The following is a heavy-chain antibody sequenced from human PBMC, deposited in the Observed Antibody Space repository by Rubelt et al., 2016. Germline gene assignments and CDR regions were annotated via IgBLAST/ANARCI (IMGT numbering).Heavy chain of an antibody. CDR1: GYTFTSYG. V-gene: IGHV1-18*01. J-gene: IGHJ4*02. D-gene: IGHD3-3*01. CDR3: ARDHSLGYYDLLGY. Sequence: QVQLVQSGAEVKKPGASVKVSCKASGYTFTSYGISWVRQAPGQGLEWMGWISAYNGNTNYALELQGRVTMTTDKATSTDYMELRSLRSDDTAVYYCARDHSLGYYDLLGYWGQGTLVTVSS. CDR2: ISAYNGNT.